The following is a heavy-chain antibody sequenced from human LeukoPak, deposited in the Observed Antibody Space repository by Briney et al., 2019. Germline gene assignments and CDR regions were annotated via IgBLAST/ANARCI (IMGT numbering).Heavy chain of an antibody. CDR3: ARDWSSGYPPLGWFDP. CDR1: GGSISSSSYY. Sequence: KPSETLSLTCTVSGGSISSSSYYWGWIRQPPGKGLEWIGSIYYSGSTYYNPSLKSRVTISVDTSKNQFSLKLSSVTAADTAVYYCARDWSSGYPPLGWFDPWGQGTLVTVSS. J-gene: IGHJ5*02. CDR2: IYYSGST. V-gene: IGHV4-39*07. D-gene: IGHD3-22*01.